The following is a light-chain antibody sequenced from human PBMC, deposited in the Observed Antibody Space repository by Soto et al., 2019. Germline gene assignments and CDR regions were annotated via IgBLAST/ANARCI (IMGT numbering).Light chain of an antibody. Sequence: EIVLTQSPDTLSLSPGERVTLSCRASQRISISYLAWYQQRPGQAPRLLIYSTSTRATGIPDRFSGSGSGTDFTLTINKLEPGDFAVYYCQQYGGSSWTFGQGTKVEIK. CDR2: STS. CDR1: QRISISY. J-gene: IGKJ1*01. CDR3: QQYGGSSWT. V-gene: IGKV3-20*01.